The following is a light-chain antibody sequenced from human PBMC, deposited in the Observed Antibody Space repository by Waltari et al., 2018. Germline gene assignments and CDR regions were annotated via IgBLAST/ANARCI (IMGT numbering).Light chain of an antibody. J-gene: IGKJ2*01. V-gene: IGKV3-15*01. CDR3: QHYFSWPPYT. Sequence: EIVMTQSPATLSVSPGERVTLSCRASQNIKFNLAWYQQKPGQAPRLLIYFASTRASNIPARFSGSESGTEFTLTISSLQSEDSAVYYCQHYFSWPPYTFGQGTKLDIK. CDR1: QNIKFN. CDR2: FAS.